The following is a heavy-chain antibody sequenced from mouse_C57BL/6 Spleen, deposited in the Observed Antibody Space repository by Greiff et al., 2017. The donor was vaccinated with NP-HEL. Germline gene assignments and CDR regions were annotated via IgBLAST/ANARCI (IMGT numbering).Heavy chain of an antibody. J-gene: IGHJ3*01. CDR2: IYPGSGST. CDR1: GYTFTSYW. Sequence: QVQLKQPGAELVKPGASVKMSCKASGYTFTSYWITWVKQRPGQGLEWIGDIYPGSGSTNYNEKFKSKATLTVDTSSSTAYMQLSSLTSEDSAVYFFARKDYYGSSRFAYWGQGTLVTVSA. D-gene: IGHD1-1*01. V-gene: IGHV1-55*01. CDR3: ARKDYYGSSRFAY.